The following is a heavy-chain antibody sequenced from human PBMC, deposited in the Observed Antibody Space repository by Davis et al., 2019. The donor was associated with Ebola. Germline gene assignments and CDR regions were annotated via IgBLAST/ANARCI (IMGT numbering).Heavy chain of an antibody. D-gene: IGHD6-13*01. J-gene: IGHJ3*02. CDR3: ARHISSWYGVGAFDI. CDR2: IYHSGST. Sequence: SETLSLTCAVSGGSISSGGYSWSWIRQPPGKGLEWIGYIYHSGSTYYNPSLKSRVTISVDTSKNQFSLKLSSVTAADTAGYFCARHISSWYGVGAFDIWGQGTMVTVSS. CDR1: GGSISSGGYS. V-gene: IGHV4-30-2*01.